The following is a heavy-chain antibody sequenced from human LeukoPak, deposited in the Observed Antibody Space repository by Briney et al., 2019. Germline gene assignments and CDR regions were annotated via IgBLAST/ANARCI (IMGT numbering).Heavy chain of an antibody. CDR1: GHTFTGYH. V-gene: IGHV1-2*06. CDR2: INPNSGDT. J-gene: IGHJ4*02. CDR3: ARDYCSSTSCLFDY. D-gene: IGHD2-2*01. Sequence: ASVKVSCKASGHTFTGYHMHWVRQAPGQGLEWMGRINPNSGDTNYAQKFQGRVTMTRDTSISTAYMELSRLRSDDTAVYYCARDYCSSTSCLFDYWGQGTQVTVSS.